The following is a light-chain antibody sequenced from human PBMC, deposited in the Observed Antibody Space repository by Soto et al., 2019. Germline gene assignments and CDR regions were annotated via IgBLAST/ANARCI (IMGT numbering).Light chain of an antibody. Sequence: QSALTQPASVSGSPGQSITISCTGTSSDVGSYNLVSWYQQHPGKAPKLMIYEGSKRPSGVSNRFSGSKSGNTASLTISGLQAEDEADYYCAAWDDSLNGLYVFGPGTKLTVL. V-gene: IGLV2-23*01. CDR3: AAWDDSLNGLYV. J-gene: IGLJ1*01. CDR2: EGS. CDR1: SSDVGSYNL.